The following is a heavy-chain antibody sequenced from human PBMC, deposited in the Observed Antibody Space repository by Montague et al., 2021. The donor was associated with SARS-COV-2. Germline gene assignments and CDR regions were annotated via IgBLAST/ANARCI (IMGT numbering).Heavy chain of an antibody. CDR3: ARLGRQQLVRLSGMDV. Sequence: SETLSLTCTVSGGSISSSSYYWGWIRPPPGKGLEWIGSIYYSGSTYYNPSLKSRVTISVDTSKNQFPLKLSSVTAADTAVYYCARLGRQQLVRLSGMDVWGQGTPVTVSS. D-gene: IGHD6-13*01. CDR2: IYYSGST. V-gene: IGHV4-39*06. CDR1: GGSISSSSYY. J-gene: IGHJ6*02.